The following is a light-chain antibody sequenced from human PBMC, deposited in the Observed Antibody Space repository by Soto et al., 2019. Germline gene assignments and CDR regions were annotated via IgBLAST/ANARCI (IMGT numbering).Light chain of an antibody. Sequence: DIQMTQSPSSLSASVGDRVTITCRASQSISSYLNWYQQKPGKAPKLLIYAASSLQRGVPSRFSGSGSGTDFTFTISRLQPEDFATYYCQQSYSTPPSFGQGTKLEIK. CDR1: QSISSY. V-gene: IGKV1-39*01. CDR3: QQSYSTPPS. J-gene: IGKJ2*01. CDR2: AAS.